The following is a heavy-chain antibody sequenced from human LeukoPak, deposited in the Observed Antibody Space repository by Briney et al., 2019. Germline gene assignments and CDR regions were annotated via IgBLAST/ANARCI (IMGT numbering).Heavy chain of an antibody. J-gene: IGHJ4*02. CDR3: AGVEYSSSQEYFDY. D-gene: IGHD6-6*01. V-gene: IGHV4-34*01. CDR1: GGSFSGYY. Sequence: SSETLSLTCAVYGGSFSGYYWSWIRQPPGKGLEWIGEINHSGSTNYNPSLKSRVTISVDTSKNQFPLKLSSVTAADTAVYYCAGVEYSSSQEYFDYWGQGTLVTVSS. CDR2: INHSGST.